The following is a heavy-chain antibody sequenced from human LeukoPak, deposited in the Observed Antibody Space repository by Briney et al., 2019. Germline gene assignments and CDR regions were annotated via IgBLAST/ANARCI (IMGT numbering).Heavy chain of an antibody. CDR1: GFTFSSYD. CDR3: ASGGEVPALNFDY. CDR2: ISGSGGST. J-gene: IGHJ4*02. V-gene: IGHV3-23*01. D-gene: IGHD2-2*01. Sequence: GGSLRLSCAASGFTFSSYDMSWVRQAPGKGLEWVSAISGSGGSTYYADSVKGRFTISRDNSKSTLYLQMDSLRAEDTAVYYCASGGEVPALNFDYWGQGNLVTVSS.